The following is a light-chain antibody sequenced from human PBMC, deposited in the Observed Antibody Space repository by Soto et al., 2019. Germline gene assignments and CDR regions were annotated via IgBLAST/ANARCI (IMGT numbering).Light chain of an antibody. CDR3: SSYTSSSSVV. CDR2: DVS. CDR1: SSDVGGYNY. J-gene: IGLJ2*01. Sequence: QSALTQPASVSGYPGQSITISCTGTSSDVGGYNYVSWYQQHPGKAPKLMIYDVSNRPSGVSTRFSGSKSGNTASLTISGLQAEDEADYSCSSYTSSSSVVFGGGTKLTVL. V-gene: IGLV2-14*01.